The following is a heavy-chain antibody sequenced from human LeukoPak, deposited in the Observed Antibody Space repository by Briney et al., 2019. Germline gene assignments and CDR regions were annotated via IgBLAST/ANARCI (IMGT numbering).Heavy chain of an antibody. Sequence: GGSLRLSCSASGFTFSSFWMHWVRHVPGKGLVWVSGVSSDGRITNYADFVKGRFTVSRDTAKNTLPLQMDSLRADDTAIYYCASSFRITGTTYYYWGQGTLVTVSS. CDR1: GFTFSSFW. J-gene: IGHJ4*02. CDR3: ASSFRITGTTYYY. D-gene: IGHD1-20*01. CDR2: VSSDGRIT. V-gene: IGHV3-74*01.